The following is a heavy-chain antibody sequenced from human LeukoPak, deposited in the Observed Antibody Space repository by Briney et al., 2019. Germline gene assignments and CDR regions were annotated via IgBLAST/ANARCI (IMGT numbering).Heavy chain of an antibody. Sequence: GGSLRLSCAASGFTFSSYNMNWVRQAPGKGLEWISYISNSRTTIYYADSVKGRFTISRDNAKSSLYLQMNSLRAEDTAVYYCARDLGIVVAGINLGYWGQGTLVTVSS. CDR1: GFTFSSYN. D-gene: IGHD6-19*01. CDR3: ARDLGIVVAGINLGY. V-gene: IGHV3-48*01. CDR2: ISNSRTTI. J-gene: IGHJ4*02.